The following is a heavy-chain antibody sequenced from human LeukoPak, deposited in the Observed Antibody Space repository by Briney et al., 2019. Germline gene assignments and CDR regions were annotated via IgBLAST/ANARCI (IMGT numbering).Heavy chain of an antibody. CDR3: APLFGDTAMVMT. D-gene: IGHD5-18*01. J-gene: IGHJ5*02. V-gene: IGHV1-2*02. Sequence: ASVKVSCKASGYTFTGYYMHWVRQAPGQGLEWMGWINPNSGGTNYAQKFQGRVTMTRDTSISTAYMELSRLRSDDTAVYYCAPLFGDTAMVMTWGQGTLVTVSS. CDR2: INPNSGGT. CDR1: GYTFTGYY.